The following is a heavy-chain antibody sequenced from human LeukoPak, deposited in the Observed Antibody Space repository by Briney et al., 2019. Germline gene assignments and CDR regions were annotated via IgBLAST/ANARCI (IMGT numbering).Heavy chain of an antibody. D-gene: IGHD6-6*01. CDR1: GGSISSYY. CDR2: IYYSGST. V-gene: IGHV4-59*08. Sequence: SETLSLTCTVSGGSISSYYWSWIRQPPGKGREWIGYIYYSGSTNYNPSLKSRVTISVDTSKNQFSLKLGSVTAADTAVYYCARQGYKYSSSSLHAFDIWGQGKMVTVSS. CDR3: ARQGYKYSSSSLHAFDI. J-gene: IGHJ3*02.